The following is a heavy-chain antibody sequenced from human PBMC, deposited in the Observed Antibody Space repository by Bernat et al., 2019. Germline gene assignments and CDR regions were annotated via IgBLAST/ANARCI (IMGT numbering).Heavy chain of an antibody. CDR1: GFTFSSYG. D-gene: IGHD3-10*01. J-gene: IGHJ6*02. V-gene: IGHV3-30*03. CDR3: ATDRGAMVRGVITSYYYYGMDV. CDR2: ISYDGSNK. Sequence: QVQLVESGGGVVQPGRSLRLSCAASGFTFSSYGMHWVRQAPGKGLEWVAVISYDGSNKYYADSVKGRFTISRDNSKNTLYLQMNSLRAEDTAVYYWATDRGAMVRGVITSYYYYGMDVWGQGTTVTVSS.